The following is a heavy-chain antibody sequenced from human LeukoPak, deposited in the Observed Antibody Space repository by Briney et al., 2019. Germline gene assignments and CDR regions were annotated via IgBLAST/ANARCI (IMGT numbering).Heavy chain of an antibody. Sequence: SETLSLTCTVSGGSIRRNTYYWGWIRQPPGKGLEWIGSIYSNGDTFYNPSVKSRVTISVDTSKNQFSLKLSSVTAADTAVYYCARASLRFLEWLEWGQGTLVTVSS. CDR1: GGSIRRNTYY. J-gene: IGHJ4*02. CDR3: ARASLRFLEWLE. CDR2: IYSNGDT. V-gene: IGHV4-39*07. D-gene: IGHD3-3*01.